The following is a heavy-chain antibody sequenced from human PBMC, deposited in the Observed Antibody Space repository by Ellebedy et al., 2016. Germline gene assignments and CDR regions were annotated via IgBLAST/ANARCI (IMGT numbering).Heavy chain of an antibody. CDR2: IYPGDSDT. J-gene: IGHJ4*02. D-gene: IGHD2-15*01. CDR1: GYSFTSYW. Sequence: GGSLRLXCKGSGYSFTSYWIGWVRQMPGKGLEWMGIIYPGDSDTRYSPSFQGQVTISADKSISTAYLQWGSLKASDTAIYYCARQSCRGGSCYDYWGQGTLVTVSS. CDR3: ARQSCRGGSCYDY. V-gene: IGHV5-51*01.